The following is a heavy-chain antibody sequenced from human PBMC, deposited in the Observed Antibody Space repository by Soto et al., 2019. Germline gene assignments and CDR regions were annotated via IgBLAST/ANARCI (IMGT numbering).Heavy chain of an antibody. J-gene: IGHJ4*02. CDR2: ISYDGSNK. CDR1: GFTFSSYA. V-gene: IGHV3-30-3*01. D-gene: IGHD6-19*01. CDR3: AREEHKAVAGNYFDY. Sequence: GGSLRLSCAASGFTFSSYAMHWVRQAPGKGLEWVAVISYDGSNKYYADSVKGRFTISRDNSKNTLYLQMNSLRAEDTAVYYCAREEHKAVAGNYFDYWGQGTLVIVSS.